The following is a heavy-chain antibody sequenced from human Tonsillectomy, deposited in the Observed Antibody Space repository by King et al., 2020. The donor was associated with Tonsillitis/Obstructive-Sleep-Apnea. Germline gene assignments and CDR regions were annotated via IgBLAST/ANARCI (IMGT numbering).Heavy chain of an antibody. Sequence: QLVQSGAEVKKPGASVKVSCKASGYTFTTYVMQWIRQAPGQGLEWMGWINAGNGDTKYSQKFQGRVIITRDTSASTAYMELSSLRHEDTAVYYCARDQVFVEMPTVMGDAFDVWGRGTWATVS. CDR2: INAGNGDT. CDR1: GYTFTTYV. J-gene: IGHJ3*01. D-gene: IGHD5-24*01. CDR3: ARDQVFVEMPTVMGDAFDV. V-gene: IGHV1-3*01.